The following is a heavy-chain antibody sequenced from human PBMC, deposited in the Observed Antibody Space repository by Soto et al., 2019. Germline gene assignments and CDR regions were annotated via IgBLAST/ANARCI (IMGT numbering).Heavy chain of an antibody. CDR1: GYTFSDYY. D-gene: IGHD1-1*01. CDR3: AREPATAKPEGVDF. Sequence: ASVKVSCKASGYTFSDYYIHWVRQAPGQGLEWMGWINPNSGGTKYAPKFQGGVTMTRDTSITTAYMELGRLRSGDTAVYYCAREPATAKPEGVDFWGQGTLVTVSS. J-gene: IGHJ4*02. CDR2: INPNSGGT. V-gene: IGHV1-2*02.